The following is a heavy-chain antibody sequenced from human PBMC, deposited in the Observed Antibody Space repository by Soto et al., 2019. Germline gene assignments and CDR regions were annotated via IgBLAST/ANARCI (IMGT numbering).Heavy chain of an antibody. Sequence: QVQLQESGPGLVKPAETLSLTCTVYGGSINTYYWSWIRQPPGKGLQWIGYIYYSGVTKYNPSLRIRVNIYVDTSKYRFSLNVTSVTAADTAIYYCARHRRAGSSGWYGVDSWGQGTLLTVSS. CDR2: IYYSGVT. V-gene: IGHV4-59*08. CDR3: ARHRRAGSSGWYGVDS. D-gene: IGHD6-13*01. J-gene: IGHJ4*02. CDR1: GGSINTYY.